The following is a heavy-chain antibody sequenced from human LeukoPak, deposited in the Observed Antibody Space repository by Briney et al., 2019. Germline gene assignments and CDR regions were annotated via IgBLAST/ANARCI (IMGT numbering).Heavy chain of an antibody. J-gene: IGHJ4*02. CDR1: GFTVSSNY. CDR2: ISYDGSNK. V-gene: IGHV3-30-3*01. CDR3: ARAPGTTVTSEYYFDY. Sequence: PGGSLRLSCAASGFTVSSNYMSWVRQAPGKGLEWVAVISYDGSNKYYADSVKGRFTISRDNSKNTLYLQMNSLRAEDTAVYYCARAPGTTVTSEYYFDYWGQGTLVTVSS. D-gene: IGHD4-11*01.